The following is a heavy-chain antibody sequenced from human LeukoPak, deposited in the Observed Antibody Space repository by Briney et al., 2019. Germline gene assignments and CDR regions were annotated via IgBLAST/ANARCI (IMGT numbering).Heavy chain of an antibody. V-gene: IGHV1-18*01. D-gene: IGHD2-2*01. Sequence: GASVKVSCKAAAYAFSSSGITWVRQAPRQGREWMCWVSPSHVNTNHAQKLQGRVTMTTDTSSSTAYMELRSLRSDNTAVYYCARGRVPGYLSLDAWGPGTTVTVSS. CDR2: VSPSHVNT. CDR1: AYAFSSSG. J-gene: IGHJ6*02. CDR3: ARGRVPGYLSLDA.